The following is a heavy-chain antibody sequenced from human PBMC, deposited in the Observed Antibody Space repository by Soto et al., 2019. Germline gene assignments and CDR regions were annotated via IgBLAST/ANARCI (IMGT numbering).Heavy chain of an antibody. Sequence: QVQLQESGPGLVKPSQTLSLTCTVSGGTISSGDYYWSWIRQPPGKGLRCIGSIYYSGSTDSNPSLNSRVTKSVDPSKIQISLKGSAVSAADTAVYYGGRDRDYYDSSGYYWRYFDYWGQGTLVTVSS. CDR3: GRDRDYYDSSGYYWRYFDY. CDR1: GGTISSGDYY. J-gene: IGHJ4*02. D-gene: IGHD3-22*01. CDR2: IYYSGST. V-gene: IGHV4-30-4*01.